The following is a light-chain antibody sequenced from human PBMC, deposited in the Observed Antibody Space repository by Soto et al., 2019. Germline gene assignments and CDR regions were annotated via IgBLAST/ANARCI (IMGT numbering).Light chain of an antibody. Sequence: DIVMTQSPDSLAVSLGERATINCKSSQSVFYSSNNKNYLAWYQQRPGQPPKLLIYWASTRESGVPDRFSGSGSGTDFTLTINSLQAEDVAVYYCQQYESTPPTFGQGTKLEIK. CDR3: QQYESTPPT. V-gene: IGKV4-1*01. CDR2: WAS. CDR1: QSVFYSSNNKNY. J-gene: IGKJ2*01.